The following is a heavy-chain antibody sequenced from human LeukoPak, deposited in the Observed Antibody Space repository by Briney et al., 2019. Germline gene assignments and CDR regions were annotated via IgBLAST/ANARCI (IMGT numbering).Heavy chain of an antibody. CDR2: ISAYNGNT. Sequence: GGSVKVSCKASGYTFTSYGITWVRQASGQGLEWMGWISAYNGNTNHAQKFQDRVTMTTDTSTSTAYMELRSLRSDDTAVYYCAREGDYSSGWDRADYWGQGTLVTVSS. D-gene: IGHD6-19*01. J-gene: IGHJ4*02. V-gene: IGHV1-18*01. CDR3: AREGDYSSGWDRADY. CDR1: GYTFTSYG.